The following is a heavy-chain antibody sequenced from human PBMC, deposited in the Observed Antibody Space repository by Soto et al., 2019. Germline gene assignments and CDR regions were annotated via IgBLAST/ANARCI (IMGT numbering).Heavy chain of an antibody. Sequence: GGSLRLSCAASGFPFSSYAMTWVRQAPGKGLEWVSSISGSGSSTYSADSVKGRFTVSRGNSKNTQYLQMDSLRVEDTAVYFFAKGIAGGVTCKGIDYWGQGTLVTVSS. J-gene: IGHJ4*02. CDR2: ISGSGSST. V-gene: IGHV3-23*01. CDR3: AKGIAGGVTCKGIDY. D-gene: IGHD1-20*01. CDR1: GFPFSSYA.